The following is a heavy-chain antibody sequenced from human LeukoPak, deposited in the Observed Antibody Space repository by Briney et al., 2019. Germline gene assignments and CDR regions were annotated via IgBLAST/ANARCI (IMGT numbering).Heavy chain of an antibody. Sequence: ASVKVSCKASGYTFTSYGISWVRQAPGQGLEWMGWISAYNGNTNYAQKLQGRVTMTTDTSTSTAYMELRSLRSDDTAVYYCASHCSSTRCYEGAFDIWGQGTMVTVSS. J-gene: IGHJ3*02. CDR1: GYTFTSYG. D-gene: IGHD2-2*01. CDR2: ISAYNGNT. V-gene: IGHV1-18*01. CDR3: ASHCSSTRCYEGAFDI.